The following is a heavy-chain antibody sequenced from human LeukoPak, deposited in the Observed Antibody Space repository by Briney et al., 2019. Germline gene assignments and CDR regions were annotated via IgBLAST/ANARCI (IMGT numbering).Heavy chain of an antibody. V-gene: IGHV3-48*01. D-gene: IGHD6-13*01. J-gene: IGHJ4*02. CDR1: GFTFSSYT. Sequence: GGSLRLSCAASGFTFSSYTMNWVRQAPGKGLEWISYVSSSSSTIYYADSVKGRFTISRDNAKNSVYLQMNSLRAEDTAVYFCARDGAARGYYFDYWGQGTLVTVSS. CDR3: ARDGAARGYYFDY. CDR2: VSSSSSTI.